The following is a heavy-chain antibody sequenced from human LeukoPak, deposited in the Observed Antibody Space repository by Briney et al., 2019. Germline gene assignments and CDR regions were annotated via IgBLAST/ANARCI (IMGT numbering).Heavy chain of an antibody. V-gene: IGHV3-30-3*01. CDR3: ARDFVDYCSSTSCYTSLTG. D-gene: IGHD2-2*02. CDR2: ISYDGSSK. Sequence: PGRSLRLSCAGSEISFRRYPMHWVRQAPGRGLEWVAVISYDGSSKYYADAVKGRFTISRDNSKYTLALQMQSLRTEDTAVYFCARDFVDYCSSTSCYTSLTGWGQGTLVTVSS. J-gene: IGHJ4*02. CDR1: EISFRRYP.